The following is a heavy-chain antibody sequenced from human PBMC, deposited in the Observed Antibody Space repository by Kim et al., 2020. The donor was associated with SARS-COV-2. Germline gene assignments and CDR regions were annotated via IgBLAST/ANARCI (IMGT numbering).Heavy chain of an antibody. CDR3: AKDRDYDYVWGSYPPGMDV. D-gene: IGHD3-16*01. CDR2: IWYDGSNK. CDR1: GFTFSSYG. V-gene: IGHV3-33*06. Sequence: GGSLRLSCAASGFTFSSYGMHWVRQAPGKGLEWVAVIWYDGSNKYYADSVKGRFTISRDNSKNTLYLQMNSLRAEDTAVYYCAKDRDYDYVWGSYPPGMDVWGQGTTVTVSS. J-gene: IGHJ6*02.